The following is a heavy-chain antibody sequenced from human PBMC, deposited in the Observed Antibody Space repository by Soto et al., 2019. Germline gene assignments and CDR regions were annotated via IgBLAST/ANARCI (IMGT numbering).Heavy chain of an antibody. D-gene: IGHD3-3*01. J-gene: IGHJ5*02. CDR2: ISGSGGST. CDR3: AKAPFNYDFWSGYSTNWFGP. CDR1: GFTFSSYA. V-gene: IGHV3-23*01. Sequence: GGSLRLSCAASGFTFSSYAMSWVRQAPGKGLEWVSAISGSGGSTYYADSVKGRFTISRDNSKNTLYLQMNSLRAEDTAVYYCAKAPFNYDFWSGYSTNWFGPWGKGTLVTVSS.